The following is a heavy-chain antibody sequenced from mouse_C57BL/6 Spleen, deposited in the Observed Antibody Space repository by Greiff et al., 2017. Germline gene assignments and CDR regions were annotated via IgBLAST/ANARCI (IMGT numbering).Heavy chain of an antibody. J-gene: IGHJ3*01. D-gene: IGHD1-1*01. V-gene: IGHV2-2*01. CDR3: APGSSYPVAY. CDR1: GFSLTSYG. Sequence: QVQLKESGPGLVQPSQSLSITCTVSGFSLTSYGVHWVRQSPGKGLEWLGVIWSGGSTDYNAAFISRLSISKDNSKSQVFFKMNSLQADDTAIYYCAPGSSYPVAYRGQGTLVTVSA. CDR2: IWSGGST.